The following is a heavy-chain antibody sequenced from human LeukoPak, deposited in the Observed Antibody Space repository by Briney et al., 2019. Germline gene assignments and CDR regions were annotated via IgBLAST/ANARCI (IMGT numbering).Heavy chain of an antibody. J-gene: IGHJ3*02. Sequence: TGGSLRLSCAASGSTVSSNYMSWVRQAPGKGLEWVSVIYSGGSTYYADSVKGRFTISRDNSKNTLYLQMNSLRAEDTAVYYCAREEMVTTGAFDIWGQGTMVTVSS. D-gene: IGHD4-11*01. CDR3: AREEMVTTGAFDI. CDR1: GSTVSSNY. V-gene: IGHV3-53*01. CDR2: IYSGGST.